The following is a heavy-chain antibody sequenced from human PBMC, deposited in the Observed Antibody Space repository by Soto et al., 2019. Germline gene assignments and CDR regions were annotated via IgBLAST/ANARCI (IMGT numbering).Heavy chain of an antibody. V-gene: IGHV3-23*01. Sequence: EVQLLESGGGLVQPGGSLRLSCKASGFSFDSHAISWVRQAPGKGLEWVASISSRGATEFYADSVKGRFTISRDNSDNSVFLQLRSLRAEDTAVYFCARDQGLIAVHFYYFDLWGQGTLVTVSS. D-gene: IGHD6-13*01. CDR3: ARDQGLIAVHFYYFDL. CDR1: GFSFDSHA. J-gene: IGHJ4*02. CDR2: ISSRGATE.